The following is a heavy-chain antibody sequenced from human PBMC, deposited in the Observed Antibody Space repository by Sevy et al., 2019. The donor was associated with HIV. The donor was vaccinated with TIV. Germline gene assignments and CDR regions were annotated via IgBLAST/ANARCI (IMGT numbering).Heavy chain of an antibody. J-gene: IGHJ6*02. CDR2: ISPSGSPI. V-gene: IGHV3-48*03. Sequence: VGSLRLSCAASGFTFTNYVMNWVRQAPGKGLEWLSYISPSGSPIYYADSVKGRFTISRDNAKNSLYLQMNSLRADDTGLYYCARDLVASTLTMDVWGQGTTVTVS. CDR1: GFTFTNYV. CDR3: ARDLVASTLTMDV. D-gene: IGHD2-15*01.